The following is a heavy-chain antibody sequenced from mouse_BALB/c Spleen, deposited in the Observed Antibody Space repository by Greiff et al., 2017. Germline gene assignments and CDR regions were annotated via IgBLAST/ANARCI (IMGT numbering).Heavy chain of an antibody. CDR2: IAPGSGST. CDR3: ARLDGKVAWFAY. Sequence: DLVKPGASVKLSCKASGYTFTSYWINWIKQRPGQGLEWIGRIAPGSGSTYYNEMFKGKATLTVDTSSSTAYIQLSSLSSEDSAVYFCARLDGKVAWFAYWGQGTLVTVSA. CDR1: GYTFTSYW. D-gene: IGHD1-3*01. J-gene: IGHJ3*01. V-gene: IGHV1S41*01.